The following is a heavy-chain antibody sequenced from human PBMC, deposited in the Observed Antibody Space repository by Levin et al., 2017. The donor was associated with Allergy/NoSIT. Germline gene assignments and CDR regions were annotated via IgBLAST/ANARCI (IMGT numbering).Heavy chain of an antibody. CDR3: AKTPGPDIVATIVNYGMDV. J-gene: IGHJ6*02. V-gene: IGHV3-23*01. Sequence: LSLTCAASGFTFSSYAMSWVRQAPGKGLEWVSAISGSGGSTYYADSVKGRFTISRDNSKNTLYLQMNSLRAEDTAVYYCAKTPGPDIVATIVNYGMDVWGQGTTVTVSS. D-gene: IGHD5-12*01. CDR1: GFTFSSYA. CDR2: ISGSGGST.